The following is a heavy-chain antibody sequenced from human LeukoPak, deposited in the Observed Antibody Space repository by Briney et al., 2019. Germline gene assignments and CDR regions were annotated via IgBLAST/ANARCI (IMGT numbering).Heavy chain of an antibody. J-gene: IGHJ4*02. CDR3: ARGPTVVTTYFDY. CDR1: GDSISGNNW. Sequence: SETLSLTCAVSGDSISGNNWWSWVRQPPGKGLEWIGEIYHSGSTTYNPSLKSRVTISVDESKNHFSLKLTSVTAADTAVYYCARGPTVVTTYFDYWGQGTLVTVSS. D-gene: IGHD4-23*01. V-gene: IGHV4-4*02. CDR2: IYHSGST.